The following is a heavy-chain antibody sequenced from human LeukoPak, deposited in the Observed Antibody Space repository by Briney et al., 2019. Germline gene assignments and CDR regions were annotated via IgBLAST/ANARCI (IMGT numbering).Heavy chain of an antibody. Sequence: SETLSLTCAVYGGSFSDYYYTWIRQPPGKGLEWIGEINHSGSTNYNPSLKSRVTISVDTSKNQFSLKLSSVTAVDTAVYYCASGVAAPALGWGQGTLVTVSS. J-gene: IGHJ4*02. D-gene: IGHD6-13*01. CDR2: INHSGST. CDR1: GGSFSDYY. CDR3: ASGVAAPALG. V-gene: IGHV4-34*01.